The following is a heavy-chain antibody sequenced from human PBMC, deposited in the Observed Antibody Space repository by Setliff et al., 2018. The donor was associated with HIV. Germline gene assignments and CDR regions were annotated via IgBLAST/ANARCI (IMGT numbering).Heavy chain of an antibody. V-gene: IGHV4-39*01. Sequence: SETLSLTCTVSGGSISSSTYYWGWIRQPPGKGLEWIGNIHFSGSTYYNPSLKSRVTVSVDPSKNQFSLKLSSVTAADTSTYYCARGEDYGDYNNWFGPWGQGILVTVSS. CDR3: ARGEDYGDYNNWFGP. CDR1: GGSISSSTYY. CDR2: IHFSGST. J-gene: IGHJ5*02. D-gene: IGHD4-17*01.